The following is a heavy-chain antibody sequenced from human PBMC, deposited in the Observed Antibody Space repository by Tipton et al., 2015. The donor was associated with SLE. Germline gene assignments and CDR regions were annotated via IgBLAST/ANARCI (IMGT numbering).Heavy chain of an antibody. Sequence: LRLSCTVSGGSISGYHWSWLRQPPGKGLEWIGYISYTETTKYNPSLESRVIISVDTSKNQFSLRLSSVTAADTAMYYCTRHVGVAYYYAMDVWGQGTTVVISS. D-gene: IGHD2-15*01. J-gene: IGHJ6*02. CDR3: TRHVGVAYYYAMDV. CDR1: GGSISGYH. CDR2: ISYTETT. V-gene: IGHV4-59*08.